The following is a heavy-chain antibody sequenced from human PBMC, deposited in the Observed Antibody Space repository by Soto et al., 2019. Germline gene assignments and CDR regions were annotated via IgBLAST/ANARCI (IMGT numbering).Heavy chain of an antibody. V-gene: IGHV4-61*08. CDR2: VYYSGST. Sequence: SETLSLTCTVSGGSVSSGDYYWSWIRQPPGKGLQWIGYVYYSGSTGYNPSLKSRVTISVDTSKNQFSLKLTSVTVADTAVYYCARERTGDPTFFDYWGQGTLVTVSS. CDR3: ARERTGDPTFFDY. CDR1: GGSVSSGDYY. J-gene: IGHJ4*02. D-gene: IGHD1-1*01.